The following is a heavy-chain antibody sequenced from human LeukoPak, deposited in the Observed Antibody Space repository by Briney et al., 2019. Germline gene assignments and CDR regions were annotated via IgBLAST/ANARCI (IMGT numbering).Heavy chain of an antibody. D-gene: IGHD6-19*01. CDR1: GFTFSTYS. J-gene: IGHJ4*02. CDR3: AKDVVPDSGWDLDY. CDR2: IYPSGDST. V-gene: IGHV3-23*01. Sequence: PGGSLRLSCAASGFTFSTYSMTRVRQGPGKGLEWVSSIYPSGDSTFYADSVKGRFTISRDNSKNTLYLQMSSLRTEDTAIYYCAKDVVPDSGWDLDYWGQGTLVTVSS.